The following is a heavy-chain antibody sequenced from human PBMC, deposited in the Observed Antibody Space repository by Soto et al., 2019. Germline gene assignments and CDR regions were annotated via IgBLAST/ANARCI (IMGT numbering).Heavy chain of an antibody. CDR2: MSTSGADI. CDR3: ARTLRNWYFEI. CDR1: DFPFSSFE. J-gene: IGHJ2*01. V-gene: IGHV3-48*03. Sequence: EALLVESGGGLVQPGGSLRLSCVASDFPFSSFEMNWVRQDPGRGLEWLSYMSTSGADIKYADYLEGRFTVYRDNSKRSLFLKMFSLSVDDEGVYYCARTLRNWYFEIWGRGTLVTVSS.